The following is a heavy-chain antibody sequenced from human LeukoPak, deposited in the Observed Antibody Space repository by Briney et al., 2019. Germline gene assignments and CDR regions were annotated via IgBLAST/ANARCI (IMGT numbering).Heavy chain of an antibody. D-gene: IGHD6-19*01. J-gene: IGHJ4*02. CDR3: ARVVGSGWYVGGYYFDY. Sequence: PGGSLRLSCAASGFTFSHAWMSWVRQAPGKGLEWVSVIYSGGSTYYADSVKGRFTISRDNSKNTLYLQMNSLRAEDTAVYYCARVVGSGWYVGGYYFDYWGQGTLVTVSS. CDR1: GFTFSHAW. CDR2: IYSGGST. V-gene: IGHV3-66*01.